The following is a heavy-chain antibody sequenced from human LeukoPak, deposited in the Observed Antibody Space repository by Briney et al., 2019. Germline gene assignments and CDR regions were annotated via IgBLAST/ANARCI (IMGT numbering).Heavy chain of an antibody. Sequence: SHTLSLTYAITGDSVSTNSDAWNWIRQSPSRGLEWLGSTYYRYKWYNDYAVSVKSRITITPYTSKNQFSLQLNSVTPEDTAVYYCARDVDFWSGYSYYFDYWGQGTLVTVSS. D-gene: IGHD3-3*01. J-gene: IGHJ4*02. CDR2: TYYRYKWYN. CDR1: GDSVSTNSDA. V-gene: IGHV6-1*01. CDR3: ARDVDFWSGYSYYFDY.